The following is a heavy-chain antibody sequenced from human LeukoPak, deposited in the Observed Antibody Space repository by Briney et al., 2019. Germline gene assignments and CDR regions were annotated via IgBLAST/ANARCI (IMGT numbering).Heavy chain of an antibody. CDR1: GFTFSNGW. CDR2: IKSKSERGTT. D-gene: IGHD2-2*02. J-gene: IGHJ4*02. Sequence: GGSLRLSCAASGFTFSNGWMSWVRQAPGKGLEWVGRIKSKSERGTTDYAAPVKGRFTISRDGSTNTVYLHMNSLKTEDTAVYFCTSNLYCSTSSCYTLDNWGQGALVAVSP. CDR3: TSNLYCSTSSCYTLDN. V-gene: IGHV3-15*01.